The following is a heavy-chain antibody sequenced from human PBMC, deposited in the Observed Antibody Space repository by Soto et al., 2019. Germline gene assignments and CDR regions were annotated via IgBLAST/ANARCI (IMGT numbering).Heavy chain of an antibody. J-gene: IGHJ4*02. CDR3: ARDGGSLGY. D-gene: IGHD1-26*01. CDR2: ISSSSSTI. V-gene: IGHV3-48*02. CDR1: GFTFSSYS. Sequence: EVQLVESGGGLVPPGGSLSLSCAASGFTFSSYSMNWVRQAPGKGLEWVSYISSSSSTIYYADSVKGRFTISRDNAKNSLYLQRNSLRDEDTALYYCARDGGSLGYWGQGNLVTVSS.